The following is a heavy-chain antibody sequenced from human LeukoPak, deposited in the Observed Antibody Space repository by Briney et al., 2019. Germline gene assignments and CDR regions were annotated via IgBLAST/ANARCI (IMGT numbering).Heavy chain of an antibody. D-gene: IGHD1-26*01. Sequence: GGSLRLSCTVSGFTVSSNSMSWVRQAPGKGLVWVSRINSDGSSTSYADSVKGRFTISRDNAKNTLYLQMNSLRAEDTAVYYCARGWEGYFDYWGQGTLVTVSS. V-gene: IGHV3-74*01. J-gene: IGHJ4*02. CDR1: GFTVSSNS. CDR2: INSDGSST. CDR3: ARGWEGYFDY.